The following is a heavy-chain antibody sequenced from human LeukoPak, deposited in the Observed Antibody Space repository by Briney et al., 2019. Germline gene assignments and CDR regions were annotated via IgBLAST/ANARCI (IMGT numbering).Heavy chain of an antibody. D-gene: IGHD1-26*01. CDR3: ARWALNWFDP. CDR2: IYYSGST. V-gene: IGHV4-59*01. J-gene: IGHJ5*02. Sequence: PSETLSLTCTVSGGSISSYYWSWIRQPPGKGLEWIGYIYYSGSTNYNPSLKSRVTISVDTSKNQFSLKLSSVTAADRAVYYCARWALNWFDPWGQGTLVTVSS. CDR1: GGSISSYY.